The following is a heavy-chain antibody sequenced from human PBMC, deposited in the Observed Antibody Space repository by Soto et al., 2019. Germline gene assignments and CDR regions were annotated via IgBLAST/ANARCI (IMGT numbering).Heavy chain of an antibody. D-gene: IGHD2-15*01. Sequence: QVQLVQSGAEVKKPGSSVKVSCKASGGTFSSYAISWVRQAPGQGLEWMGGIIPIFGTANYAQKFQGRVTITADESTSTAYMELSSQRSEDTAVYYCARDPLYCSGGSCYTVNWFDPWGQGTLVTVSS. CDR3: ARDPLYCSGGSCYTVNWFDP. CDR1: GGTFSSYA. V-gene: IGHV1-69*12. J-gene: IGHJ5*02. CDR2: IIPIFGTA.